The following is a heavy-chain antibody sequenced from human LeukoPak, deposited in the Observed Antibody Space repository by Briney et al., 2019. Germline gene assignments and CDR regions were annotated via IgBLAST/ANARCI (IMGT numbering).Heavy chain of an antibody. CDR2: INHSGST. CDR3: ARHVVYYDSSGYYFERGSDWFDP. CDR1: GGSFSGYY. Sequence: SETLSLTCAVYGGSFSGYYWSRIRQPPGKGLEWIGEINHSGSTNYNPSLKSRVTISVDTSKNQFSLKLSSVTAADTAVYYCARHVVYYDSSGYYFERGSDWFDPWGQGTLVTVSS. J-gene: IGHJ5*02. V-gene: IGHV4-34*01. D-gene: IGHD3-22*01.